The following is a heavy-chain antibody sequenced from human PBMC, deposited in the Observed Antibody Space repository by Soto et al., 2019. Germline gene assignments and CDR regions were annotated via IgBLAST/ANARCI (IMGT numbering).Heavy chain of an antibody. Sequence: GGSLRLSCAASGFTFSSYAMSWVRQAPGKGLEWVSAISGSGGSTYYADSVKGRFTISRDNSKNTLYLQMNSLRAEDTAVYYCAKDLGDYGDYASTLFDYWGQGTLVTVSS. CDR2: ISGSGGST. D-gene: IGHD4-17*01. J-gene: IGHJ4*02. CDR3: AKDLGDYGDYASTLFDY. V-gene: IGHV3-23*01. CDR1: GFTFSSYA.